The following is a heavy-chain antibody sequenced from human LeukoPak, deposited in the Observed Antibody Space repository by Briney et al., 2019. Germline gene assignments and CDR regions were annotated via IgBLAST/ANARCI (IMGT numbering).Heavy chain of an antibody. D-gene: IGHD3-9*01. J-gene: IGHJ4*02. Sequence: PGGSLRLSCAASRFTFSSYSMNWVRQAPGKGLEWVSSISSSSSYIYYADSVKGRFTISRDNAKNSLYLQMNSLRSEDTAVYFCAKEPHILTGYYTDYFDSWGQGTLVTVSS. CDR1: RFTFSSYS. CDR3: AKEPHILTGYYTDYFDS. V-gene: IGHV3-21*04. CDR2: ISSSSSYI.